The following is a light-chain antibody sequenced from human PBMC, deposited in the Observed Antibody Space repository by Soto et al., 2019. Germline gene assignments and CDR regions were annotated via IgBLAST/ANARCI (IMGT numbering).Light chain of an antibody. Sequence: QSVLTQPPSASEAPRQRVTISCSGSSSNIGNNGVNWYQQIPGKAPKLVIYGNSNRPSGVPDRFSGSKSGTSASLAITGLQAEDEADYYCQSYDSSLSGVVFGGGTKLTVL. V-gene: IGLV1-40*01. CDR3: QSYDSSLSGVV. J-gene: IGLJ2*01. CDR2: GNS. CDR1: SSNIGNNG.